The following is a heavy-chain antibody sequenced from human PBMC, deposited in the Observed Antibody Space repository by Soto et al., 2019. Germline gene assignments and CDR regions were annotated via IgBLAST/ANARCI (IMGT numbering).Heavy chain of an antibody. J-gene: IGHJ5*02. V-gene: IGHV4-31*03. CDR2: IYYSGST. CDR3: ARASGIVVVPAATHNWFDP. CDR1: GGSISSGGYY. Sequence: SETLSLTCTVSGGSISSGGYYWSWIRQHPGKGLEWIGYIYYSGSTYYNPSLKSRVTISVDTPKNQFSLKLSSVTAADTAVYYCARASGIVVVPAATHNWFDPWGQGTMVTVYS. D-gene: IGHD2-2*01.